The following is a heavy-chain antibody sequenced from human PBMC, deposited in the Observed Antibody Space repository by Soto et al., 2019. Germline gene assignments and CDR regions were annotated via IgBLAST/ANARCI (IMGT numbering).Heavy chain of an antibody. D-gene: IGHD3-3*01. J-gene: IGHJ6*02. Sequence: GGSLRLSCAASGFTFSSYAMHWVRQAPGKGLEWVAVISYDGSNKYYADSVKGRFTISRDNSKNTLYLQMNSLRAEDTAVYYCARGNSITIFGVVIKAGMDVWGQGTTVTVSS. CDR1: GFTFSSYA. V-gene: IGHV3-30-3*01. CDR3: ARGNSITIFGVVIKAGMDV. CDR2: ISYDGSNK.